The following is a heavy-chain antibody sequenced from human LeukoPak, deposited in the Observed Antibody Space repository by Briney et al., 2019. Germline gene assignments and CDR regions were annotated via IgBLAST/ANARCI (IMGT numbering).Heavy chain of an antibody. V-gene: IGHV3-53*04. CDR2: IYSGGST. J-gene: IGHJ4*02. CDR3: ASGRTGYHYFDY. CDR1: GFNVSSYY. D-gene: IGHD3-9*01. Sequence: SGGSLRLSCAASGFNVSSYYMTWVRQAPGKGLEWVSDIYSGGSTYYADSVKGRFTTSRHNSKNTLYLQMNSLRGEDTAVYYCASGRTGYHYFDYWGQGTLVSVSS.